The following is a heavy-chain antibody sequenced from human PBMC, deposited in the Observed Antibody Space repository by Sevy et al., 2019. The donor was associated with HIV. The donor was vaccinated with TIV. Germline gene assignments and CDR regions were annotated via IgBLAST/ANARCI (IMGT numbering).Heavy chain of an antibody. CDR2: IYRGGST. V-gene: IGHV3-53*01. D-gene: IGHD3-10*01. CDR3: ASQSNLYYYGSGSYFRHYYYYGMDV. J-gene: IGHJ6*02. Sequence: GGSLRLSCAASGFTVSSNYMSWVRQAPGKGLEWVSVIYRGGSTYYADSVKGRFTISRDNSKNTLYLQMNSLRAEDTAVYYCASQSNLYYYGSGSYFRHYYYYGMDVWGQGTTVTVSS. CDR1: GFTVSSNY.